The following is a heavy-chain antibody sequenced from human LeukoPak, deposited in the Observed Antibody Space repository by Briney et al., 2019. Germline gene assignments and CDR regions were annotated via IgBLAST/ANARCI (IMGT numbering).Heavy chain of an antibody. Sequence: GGSLRLSCAASGFTFSSHGMNWVRQAPGKGLEWVANIKQDGSEKYYVDSVKGRFTISRDNAKNSLYLQMNSLRAEDTAVYYCARIAQWLVGDYFDYWGQGTLVTVSS. D-gene: IGHD6-19*01. J-gene: IGHJ4*02. CDR2: IKQDGSEK. CDR3: ARIAQWLVGDYFDY. V-gene: IGHV3-7*01. CDR1: GFTFSSHG.